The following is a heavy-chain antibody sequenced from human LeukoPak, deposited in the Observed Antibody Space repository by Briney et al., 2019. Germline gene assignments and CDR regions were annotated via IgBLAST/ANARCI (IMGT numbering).Heavy chain of an antibody. CDR2: INPSGGST. CDR1: GYTFTSYY. Sequence: GASVKVSCKASGYTFTSYYMHWVRQAPGQGLEWMGTINPSGGSTSYAQKFQGRVTMTRDTSTSTVYMELSSLRSEDTAVYYCARDSSDIMITFGGVIAPNPPSDYWGQGTLVTVSS. CDR3: ARDSSDIMITFGGVIAPNPPSDY. V-gene: IGHV1-46*01. J-gene: IGHJ4*02. D-gene: IGHD3-16*02.